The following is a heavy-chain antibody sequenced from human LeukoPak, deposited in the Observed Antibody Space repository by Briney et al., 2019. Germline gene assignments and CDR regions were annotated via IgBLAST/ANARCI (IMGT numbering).Heavy chain of an antibody. CDR3: ARERVVSDYNWFDP. D-gene: IGHD6-25*01. CDR2: VNRVGNT. J-gene: IGHJ5*02. Sequence: PSETLSLTCAVHGAYFSGYSWSWVRQPPGKGLEWIGEVNRVGNTIYNPSLKSRVTISIDTSTAQFSLRLTSVTGADTAVYFCARERVVSDYNWFDPWGQGTLVTVSS. V-gene: IGHV4-34*01. CDR1: GAYFSGYS.